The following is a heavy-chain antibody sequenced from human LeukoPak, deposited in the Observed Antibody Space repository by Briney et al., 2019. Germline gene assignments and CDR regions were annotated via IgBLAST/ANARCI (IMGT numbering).Heavy chain of an antibody. CDR2: IRYDGSNK. CDR1: GFTFSSYG. Sequence: PGGSLRLSCAASGFTFSSYGMHWVRQAPGKGLEWVAFIRYDGSNKYYADSVKGRFTISRDNAKNSLYLQMNSLRAEDTAVYYCARSLRDYYYYMDVWGKGTTVTISS. CDR3: ARSLRDYYYYMDV. V-gene: IGHV3-30*02. J-gene: IGHJ6*03.